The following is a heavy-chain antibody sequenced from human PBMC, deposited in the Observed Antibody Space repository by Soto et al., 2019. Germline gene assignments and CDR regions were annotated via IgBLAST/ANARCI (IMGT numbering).Heavy chain of an antibody. J-gene: IGHJ4*02. CDR2: INPSGGST. Sequence: QVLLVQSGAEVTRPGASLKVSCKASGYNFISHYIHWVRQAPGQGLEWMGFINPSGGSTTHEQNCQGRLSMRRDTSTSTVYMELSGLRSEDAAVYYCARDYLSSKSSLSYFDYWGQGTLVTVSS. V-gene: IGHV1-46*01. CDR1: GYNFISHY. CDR3: ARDYLSSKSSLSYFDY. D-gene: IGHD2-2*01.